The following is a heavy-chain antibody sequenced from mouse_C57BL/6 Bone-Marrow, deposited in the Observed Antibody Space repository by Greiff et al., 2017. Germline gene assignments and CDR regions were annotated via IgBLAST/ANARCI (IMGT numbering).Heavy chain of an antibody. D-gene: IGHD4-1*01. CDR1: GFTFSSYA. CDR3: ASNWVYWYFDV. V-gene: IGHV5-4*03. J-gene: IGHJ1*03. Sequence: EVKLVESGGGLVKPGGSLKLSCAASGFTFSSYAMSWVRQTPEKRLEWVATISDGGSYTYYPDNVKGRFTISRDKANNNLYLQMSHLKSEDTAMYYCASNWVYWYFDVWGTGTTVTVSS. CDR2: ISDGGSYT.